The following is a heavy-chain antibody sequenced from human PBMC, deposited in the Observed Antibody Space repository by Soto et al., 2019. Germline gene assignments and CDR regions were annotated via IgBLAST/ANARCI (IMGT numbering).Heavy chain of an antibody. V-gene: IGHV4-30-4*01. CDR1: GVSVSRDYQ. CDR2: ISYSGSP. CDR3: ARAWDF. D-gene: IGHD1-26*01. Sequence: SETLSLTCTVSGVSVSRDYQWIWIRQPPGKGLEWIGHISYSGSPYYHPSLRSRLSISVDTSKNQFSLKVKSVNAADTAVYYCARAWDFWGQGTLVTV. J-gene: IGHJ1*01.